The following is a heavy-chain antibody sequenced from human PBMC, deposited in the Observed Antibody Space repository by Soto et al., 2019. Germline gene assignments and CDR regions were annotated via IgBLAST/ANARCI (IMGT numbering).Heavy chain of an antibody. Sequence: QVQLQQWGAGLLKPSETLSITCAVYGGSFSGYYWTWIRQPPGTGLEWIGEINHSGSTNYNPSLKSRVTISVDTSKNQFSLKLTSVTAADTAVYYCARDKITGLFDYWGHGTRVTVSS. CDR2: INHSGST. CDR1: GGSFSGYY. D-gene: IGHD2-8*02. J-gene: IGHJ4*01. V-gene: IGHV4-34*01. CDR3: ARDKITGLFDY.